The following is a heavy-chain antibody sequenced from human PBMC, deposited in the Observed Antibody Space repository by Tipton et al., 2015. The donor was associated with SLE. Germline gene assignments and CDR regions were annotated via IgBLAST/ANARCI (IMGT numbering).Heavy chain of an antibody. Sequence: SLRLSCAAPGFMFRIHWMNWVRQPPGMGLDWVASMSPAGSKIYYLGSVKGRFTISRDNAHNSLYVQMNSLRAEDTAVYYCATLPGRYQLLGDDFWGQGTLVTVSS. CDR1: GFMFRIHW. CDR3: ATLPGRYQLLGDDF. CDR2: MSPAGSKI. V-gene: IGHV3-7*01. D-gene: IGHD2-2*01. J-gene: IGHJ4*02.